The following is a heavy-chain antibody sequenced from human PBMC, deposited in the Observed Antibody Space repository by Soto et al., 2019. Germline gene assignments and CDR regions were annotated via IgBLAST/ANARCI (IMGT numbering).Heavy chain of an antibody. CDR1: GYTFTGYY. D-gene: IGHD2-2*01. Sequence: QVQLVQSGAEVKKPGASVKVSCKASGYTFTGYYMHWVRQAPGQGLEWMGWINPNSGGTNYAQKFQGWVTMTRDTSISTAYMELSRLRSDDTAVYYCAREAGGVPAANYYYHYGMDVWGQGTTVTVSS. J-gene: IGHJ6*02. CDR3: AREAGGVPAANYYYHYGMDV. V-gene: IGHV1-2*04. CDR2: INPNSGGT.